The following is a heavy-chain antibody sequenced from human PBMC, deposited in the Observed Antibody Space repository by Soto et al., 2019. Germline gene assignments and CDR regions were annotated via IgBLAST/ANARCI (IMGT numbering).Heavy chain of an antibody. CDR1: PGSIASYY. CDR3: ARGRYGLPMDV. J-gene: IGHJ6*02. CDR2: IYYSGST. V-gene: IGHV4-59*01. D-gene: IGHD5-12*01. Sequence: PSETLSLTWTVSPGSIASYYCSGVRQPPGKGLEWIGYIYYSGSTNYNPSLKSRVTISVDTSKNQFSLKLSSVTAADTAVYYCARGRYGLPMDVWGQGTTVTVSS.